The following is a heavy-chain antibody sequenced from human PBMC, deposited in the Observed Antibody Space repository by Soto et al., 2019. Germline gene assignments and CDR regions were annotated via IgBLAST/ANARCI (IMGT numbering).Heavy chain of an antibody. CDR3: ASVPTVTPTFHY. CDR1: GFTFSSYW. D-gene: IGHD4-17*01. J-gene: IGHJ4*02. Sequence: GGSLRLSCAASGFTFSSYWMNWVRQAPGKGLEWVANIKQDGSEKYYVDSVKGRFTISRDHAKNSLYLQMNSLRAEDTAVYYCASVPTVTPTFHYWPQGTLVTASS. CDR2: IKQDGSEK. V-gene: IGHV3-7*01.